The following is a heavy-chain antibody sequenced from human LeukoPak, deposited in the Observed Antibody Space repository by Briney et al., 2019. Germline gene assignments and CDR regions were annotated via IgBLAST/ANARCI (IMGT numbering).Heavy chain of an antibody. D-gene: IGHD1-1*01. Sequence: GGSLRLSCAASRFTFSSYWMHWVRQAPGKGLVWVSRINTDGSGTSYADSVKGRFTISRDNAKNTLYLQMNSLRAEDTAVYYCARGNAHAFNIWGQGTMVTVSS. V-gene: IGHV3-74*01. CDR3: ARGNAHAFNI. CDR1: RFTFSSYW. CDR2: INTDGSGT. J-gene: IGHJ3*02.